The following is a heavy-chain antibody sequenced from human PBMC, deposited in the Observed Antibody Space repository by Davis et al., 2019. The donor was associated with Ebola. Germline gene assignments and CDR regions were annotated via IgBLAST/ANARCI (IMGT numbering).Heavy chain of an antibody. J-gene: IGHJ6*04. CDR1: GFTFSSYW. D-gene: IGHD3-3*01. V-gene: IGHV3-74*01. CDR2: INTDGMST. CDR3: AKSGLSFGVVKYHYGMDA. Sequence: GESLKISCAASGFTFSSYWMHWVRQAPGKGLVWVSRINTDGMSTTYADSVKGRFTISRDNAKNTLYLQMNSLRAEDTAVYYCAKSGLSFGVVKYHYGMDAWGKGTTVTVSS.